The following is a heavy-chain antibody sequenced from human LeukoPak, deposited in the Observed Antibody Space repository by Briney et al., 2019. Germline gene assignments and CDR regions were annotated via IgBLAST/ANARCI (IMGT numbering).Heavy chain of an antibody. Sequence: GGFLRLSCAASGFTFSSYWMSWVRQAPGKGLEWVANIKQDGSEKYYVDSVKGRFTISRANAKNSLYLQMNSLRAEDTAVYYCARGGSYYASDYWGQGTLVTVSS. CDR1: GFTFSSYW. CDR2: IKQDGSEK. CDR3: ARGGSYYASDY. D-gene: IGHD1-26*01. V-gene: IGHV3-7*01. J-gene: IGHJ4*02.